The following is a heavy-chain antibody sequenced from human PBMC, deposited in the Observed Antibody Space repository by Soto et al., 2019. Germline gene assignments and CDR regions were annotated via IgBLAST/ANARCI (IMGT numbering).Heavy chain of an antibody. CDR1: EFTVSAYY. D-gene: IGHD6-13*01. CDR3: ATGQQVRMADI. J-gene: IGHJ3*02. Sequence: GGALRLSCAASEFTVSAYYRAWIRQAPGKGLDWISYISGDSRDTNYADSVKGRFTISRDNAKNSLYLQMNSLTVEDTAVYFCATGQQVRMADIWGQGTMVTVS. CDR2: ISGDSRDT. V-gene: IGHV3-11*03.